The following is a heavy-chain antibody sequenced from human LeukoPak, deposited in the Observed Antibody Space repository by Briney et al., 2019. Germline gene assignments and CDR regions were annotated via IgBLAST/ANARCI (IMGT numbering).Heavy chain of an antibody. CDR3: SRLTHSYSSDPSGYYPYYYMDV. CDR2: ISYSGKS. D-gene: IGHD3-22*01. Sequence: SETLSLTCTVSVGSINSSDYYWGWIRQSPGKGLEWIGRISYSGKSYSNPPLKSRVTMSVDTSKNLFSLRLTSVTAADTAVYYCSRLTHSYSSDPSGYYPYYYMDVWGEGTTVTVSS. CDR1: VGSINSSDYY. V-gene: IGHV4-39*02. J-gene: IGHJ6*03.